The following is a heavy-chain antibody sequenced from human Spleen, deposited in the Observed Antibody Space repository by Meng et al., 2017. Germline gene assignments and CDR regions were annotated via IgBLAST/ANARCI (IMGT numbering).Heavy chain of an antibody. J-gene: IGHJ5*02. Sequence: AQLQESGPGLWNPSGTLSLTSAVSGGAIRSSNWWSWVRQPPGKGLEWIGEIYHSGSTNYNPSLKSRVTISVDKSKNQFSLKLSSVTAADTAVYYCARDPKPFCSSSSCYHWFDPWGQGTLVTVSS. D-gene: IGHD2-2*01. CDR3: ARDPKPFCSSSSCYHWFDP. CDR2: IYHSGST. V-gene: IGHV4-4*02. CDR1: GGAIRSSNW.